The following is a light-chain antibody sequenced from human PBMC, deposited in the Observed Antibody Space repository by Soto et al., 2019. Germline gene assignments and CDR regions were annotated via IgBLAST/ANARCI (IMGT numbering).Light chain of an antibody. Sequence: EIVLTQSPGTLSLSPGERATLSCRASQSVSSSYLAWYQQKPGQAPRLLIYGTSSSATGIPDRFSGSGSGTDFTLTISRLEPEDFAVYYCQQYGRSPLTFGGGTKVEIK. V-gene: IGKV3-20*01. CDR3: QQYGRSPLT. CDR1: QSVSSSY. CDR2: GTS. J-gene: IGKJ4*01.